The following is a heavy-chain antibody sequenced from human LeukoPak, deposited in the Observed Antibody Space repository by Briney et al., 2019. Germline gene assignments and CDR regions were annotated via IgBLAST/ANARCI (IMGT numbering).Heavy chain of an antibody. J-gene: IGHJ4*02. V-gene: IGHV1-46*02. Sequence: ASVKVSCKASGYTFNSSYMHWVRQAPGQGLEWMGIINPSDDSTRYAQKFQGRVTMTKDTSTNTVYMHLSSLSSDDTAVYYCARAYYESSAYRHAVYFDYWGQGTLVTASS. CDR1: GYTFNSSY. CDR3: ARAYYESSAYRHAVYFDY. CDR2: INPSDDST. D-gene: IGHD3-22*01.